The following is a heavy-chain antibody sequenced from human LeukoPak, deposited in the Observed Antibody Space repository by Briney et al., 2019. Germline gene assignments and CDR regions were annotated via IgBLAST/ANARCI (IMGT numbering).Heavy chain of an antibody. Sequence: SVKVSCKASGGTFSSYAISWVRQAPGQGLEWMGGIIPILGTANYAQKFQGRVTITADESTSTAYMELSSLRSEDTAVYYCARGLREYQLPQIVPLRTHYYYGMDVWGKGTTVTVSS. V-gene: IGHV1-69*01. CDR1: GGTFSSYA. CDR3: ARGLREYQLPQIVPLRTHYYYGMDV. J-gene: IGHJ6*04. CDR2: IIPILGTA. D-gene: IGHD2-2*01.